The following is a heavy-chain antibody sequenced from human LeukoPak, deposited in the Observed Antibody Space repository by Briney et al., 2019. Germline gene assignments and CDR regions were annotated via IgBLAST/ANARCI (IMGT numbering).Heavy chain of an antibody. D-gene: IGHD3-10*01. CDR3: TRHYYGSGSPSSPCS. CDR2: INHSGST. Sequence: SETLSLTCAVYGGSFSGYCWSWIRQPPGKGLEWIGEINHSGSTNYNPSLKSRVTISVDTSKNQFSLKLSSVTAADTAVYYCTRHYYGSGSPSSPCSWGQGTLVTVSS. V-gene: IGHV4-34*01. J-gene: IGHJ5*02. CDR1: GGSFSGYC.